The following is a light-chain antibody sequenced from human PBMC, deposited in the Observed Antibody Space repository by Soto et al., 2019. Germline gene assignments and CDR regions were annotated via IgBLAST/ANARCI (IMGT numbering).Light chain of an antibody. CDR2: GTS. CDR1: QSVSNY. CDR3: HHYGSSSQT. J-gene: IGKJ2*01. V-gene: IGKV3-20*01. Sequence: EVVLTQSPGTLSLSPGERATLSCRASQSVSNYLAWYQQQVGQAPRLLVFGTSSRATGIPDRISGSGSGTDFTLTISRLEPEDFAVYYCHHYGSSSQTFGQGTKLEIK.